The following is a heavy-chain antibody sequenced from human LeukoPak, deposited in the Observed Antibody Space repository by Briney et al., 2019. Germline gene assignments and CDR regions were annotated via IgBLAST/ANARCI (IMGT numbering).Heavy chain of an antibody. CDR1: GIIFSNYA. D-gene: IGHD1-26*01. Sequence: GGSLRLSCAASGIIFSNYAMHWVRQGPGKGLECISNISSDGGSTYYANSVKGRFTISRDNSKNTLYLQMGSLRAEDMAVYYCARGRQGAKTRYFDLWGRGTRVTVSS. J-gene: IGHJ2*01. CDR3: ARGRQGAKTRYFDL. CDR2: ISSDGGST. V-gene: IGHV3-64*01.